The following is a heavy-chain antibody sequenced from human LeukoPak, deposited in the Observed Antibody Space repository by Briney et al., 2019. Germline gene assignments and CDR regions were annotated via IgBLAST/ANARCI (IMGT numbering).Heavy chain of an antibody. D-gene: IGHD2/OR15-2a*01. CDR1: GYTFTSYD. Sequence: GASVKVSCKASGYTFTSYDINWVRQATGQGLEWMGWMNPNSGNTGCAQKFQGRVTMTRNTSISTAYMELSSLRSEDTAVYYCARAVGNYILRFRFDPWGQGTLVTVSS. CDR2: MNPNSGNT. CDR3: ARAVGNYILRFRFDP. V-gene: IGHV1-8*01. J-gene: IGHJ5*02.